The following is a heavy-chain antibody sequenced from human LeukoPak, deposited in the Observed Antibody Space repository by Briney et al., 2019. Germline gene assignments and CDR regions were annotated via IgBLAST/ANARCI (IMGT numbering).Heavy chain of an antibody. CDR3: ARDGAQYCSSTSCYAGPYNWFDP. Sequence: ASLKVSCKASGYTFTSYYMHWVRQAPGQGLEWMGIINPSGGSTSYAQKFQGRVTMTRDMSTSTVYMELSSLRSEDTAVYYCARDGAQYCSSTSCYAGPYNWFDPWGQGTLVTVSS. CDR1: GYTFTSYY. V-gene: IGHV1-46*01. J-gene: IGHJ5*02. CDR2: INPSGGST. D-gene: IGHD2-2*01.